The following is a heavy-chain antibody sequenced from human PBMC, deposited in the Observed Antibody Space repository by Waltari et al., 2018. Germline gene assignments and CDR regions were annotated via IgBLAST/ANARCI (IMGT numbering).Heavy chain of an antibody. V-gene: IGHV3-7*01. CDR3: ARDPGRLGSFIEY. CDR1: GFTFSYHW. J-gene: IGHJ4*02. Sequence: EVQLVESGGGLVQPGGSLRLSCAASGFTFSYHWMTWVRQAPGRGLEWVANIEEEGSVKYYADSGKSRFTISRDNAKNSLYLQMNSLRADDTAVYYCARDPGRLGSFIEYWGLGTLVTVS. D-gene: IGHD3-10*01. CDR2: IEEEGSVK.